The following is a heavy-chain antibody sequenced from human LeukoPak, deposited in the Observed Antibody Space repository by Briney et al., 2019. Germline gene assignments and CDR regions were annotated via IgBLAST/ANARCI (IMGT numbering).Heavy chain of an antibody. CDR2: INPNSGGT. CDR1: GYTFTGYY. D-gene: IGHD3-10*01. Sequence: ASVKVSCKASGYTFTGYYMHWVRQAPGQGLEWMGWINPNSGGTNYAQKFQGRVTMTRDTSISTAYMELSRLRSDDTAVYYCARDLTKGITLDAFDIWGQGTMVTVSS. V-gene: IGHV1-2*02. J-gene: IGHJ3*02. CDR3: ARDLTKGITLDAFDI.